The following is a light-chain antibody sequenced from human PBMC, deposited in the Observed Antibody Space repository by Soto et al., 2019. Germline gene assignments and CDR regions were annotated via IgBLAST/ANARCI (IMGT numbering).Light chain of an antibody. CDR1: SSDIGAGYD. V-gene: IGLV1-40*01. Sequence: QAVVTQPPSVSRAPGQRVTISCTGSSSDIGAGYDVHWYQQLPGTAPKLLIYGNSNRPSGVPDRFSGSKSGTSASLAITGLQAEDEADYYCQSYDSSLSSYVFGTGTKLTVL. J-gene: IGLJ1*01. CDR2: GNS. CDR3: QSYDSSLSSYV.